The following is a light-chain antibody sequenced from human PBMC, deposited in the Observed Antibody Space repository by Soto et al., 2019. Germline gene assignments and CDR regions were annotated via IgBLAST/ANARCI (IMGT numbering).Light chain of an antibody. CDR2: AVN. J-gene: IGLJ1*01. CDR1: SSDVGGYNF. Sequence: QSVLTQPASVSGSPGQSITISCTGTSSDVGGYNFVSWYQQQPGKVPKHMIFAVNSRPSAVSDRFSGSKSGNTASLTISGLQAEDEGDYCCSSYTSSSTRVFGSGTKLTVL. V-gene: IGLV2-14*03. CDR3: SSYTSSSTRV.